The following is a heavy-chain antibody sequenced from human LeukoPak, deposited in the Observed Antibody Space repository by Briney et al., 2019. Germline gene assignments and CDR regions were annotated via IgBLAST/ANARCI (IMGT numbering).Heavy chain of an antibody. CDR2: INPNSGGT. CDR3: ARDPRARCSSTSCYGVWDY. V-gene: IGHV1-2*02. Sequence: ASVKVSCKASGYTFTGYYMHWVRQAPGQGLEWMGWINPNSGGTNYAQKFQGRVTMTRDTSISTAYMELSRLRSDDTAVYYCARDPRARCSSTSCYGVWDYWGQGTLVTVSS. D-gene: IGHD2-2*01. J-gene: IGHJ4*02. CDR1: GYTFTGYY.